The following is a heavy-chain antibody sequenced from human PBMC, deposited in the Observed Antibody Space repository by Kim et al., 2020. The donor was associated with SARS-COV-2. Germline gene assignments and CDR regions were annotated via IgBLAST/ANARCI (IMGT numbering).Heavy chain of an antibody. V-gene: IGHV3-30-3*01. CDR2: ISYDGSNK. J-gene: IGHJ4*02. CDR3: ARTGSGYYYVAHFDY. CDR1: GFTFSSYA. D-gene: IGHD3-22*01. Sequence: GGSLRLSCAASGFTFSSYAMHWVRQAPGKGLEWVAVISYDGSNKYYADSVKGRFTISRDNSKNTLYLQMNSLRAEDTAVYCCARTGSGYYYVAHFDYWGQGTLVTVSS.